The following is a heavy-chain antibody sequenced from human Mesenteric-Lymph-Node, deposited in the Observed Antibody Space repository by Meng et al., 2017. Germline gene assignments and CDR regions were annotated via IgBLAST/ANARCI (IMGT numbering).Heavy chain of an antibody. CDR3: ARQLGEDAFDI. CDR2: ISSSSSYI. Sequence: GESLKISCAASGFTFSSYSMNWVRQAPGKGLEWVSSISSSSSYIYYADSVKGRFTISRDNSKNTLYLQMNSLRAEDTAVYYCARQLGEDAFDIWGQGTMVTVSS. V-gene: IGHV3-21*01. CDR1: GFTFSSYS. J-gene: IGHJ3*02. D-gene: IGHD3-16*01.